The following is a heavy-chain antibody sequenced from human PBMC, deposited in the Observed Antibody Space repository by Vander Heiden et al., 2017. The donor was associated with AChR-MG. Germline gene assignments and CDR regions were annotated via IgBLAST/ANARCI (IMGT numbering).Heavy chain of an antibody. CDR1: GFTFSSYA. J-gene: IGHJ6*02. Sequence: EVQLLESGGGLVQPGGSLRLSCAASGFTFSSYAMGWVRQAPGKGLEWVSAISGSGGSTYYADSVKGRFTISRDNSKNTLYLQMNSLRAEDTAVYYCAKDLVRDSSSWSVYYGMDVWGQGTTVTVSS. D-gene: IGHD6-13*01. CDR2: ISGSGGST. V-gene: IGHV3-23*01. CDR3: AKDLVRDSSSWSVYYGMDV.